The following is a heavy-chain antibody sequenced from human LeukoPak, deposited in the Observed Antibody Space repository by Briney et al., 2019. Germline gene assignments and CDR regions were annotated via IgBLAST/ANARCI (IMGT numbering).Heavy chain of an antibody. CDR2: INPNSGGT. CDR1: GYTFTAYY. J-gene: IGHJ4*02. Sequence: GASVKVSCKASGYTFTAYYMYWVRQAPGQGLEWMGWINPNSGGTNYAQKFQGRVTMTRDTSISTAYMELSRLRSDDTAVYYCARSSALIQLSLDYWGQGTLVTVSS. D-gene: IGHD5-18*01. V-gene: IGHV1-2*02. CDR3: ARSSALIQLSLDY.